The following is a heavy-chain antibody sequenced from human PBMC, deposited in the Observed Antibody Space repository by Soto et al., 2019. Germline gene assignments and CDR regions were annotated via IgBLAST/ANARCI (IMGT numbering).Heavy chain of an antibody. Sequence: QVQLVQSGAEVKKPGSSVKVSCKASGGTFSSYTISWVRQAPGQGLEWMGRIIPILGIANFAQKFQGRVTITADKSTSTDYMELSSLRSEDTAVYYCASLGYSSSWYWGQGTLVTVSS. CDR2: IIPILGIA. J-gene: IGHJ4*02. CDR1: GGTFSSYT. D-gene: IGHD6-13*01. V-gene: IGHV1-69*02. CDR3: ASLGYSSSWY.